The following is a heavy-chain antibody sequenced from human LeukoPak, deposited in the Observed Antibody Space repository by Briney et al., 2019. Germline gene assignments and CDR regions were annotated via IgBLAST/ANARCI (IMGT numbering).Heavy chain of an antibody. J-gene: IGHJ4*02. CDR1: GFTFSSYA. CDR2: ISYDGSNK. D-gene: IGHD3-3*01. V-gene: IGHV3-30-3*01. Sequence: PGGSLRLSCAASGFTFSSYAMHWVRQAPGKGLEWVAVISYDGSNKYYADSVKGRFTISRDNSKNTLYLQMNSLRAEDTAVYYCARVGNYDFWSGHYEGIDYWGQGTLVTVSS. CDR3: ARVGNYDFWSGHYEGIDY.